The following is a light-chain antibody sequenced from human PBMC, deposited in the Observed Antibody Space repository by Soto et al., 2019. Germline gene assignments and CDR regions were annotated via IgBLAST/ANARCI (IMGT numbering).Light chain of an antibody. CDR1: QSINSW. V-gene: IGKV1-5*01. J-gene: IGKJ1*01. CDR2: DAS. CDR3: QQYDGLWT. Sequence: DLQMTQSPSTLSASVGDRVTITCRASQSINSWLAWYQQKPGKAPKLLIYDASSLESGGPSRFSGSGSGTESTLTITSLQPGDFATYDCQQYDGLWTFGQGTKVEIK.